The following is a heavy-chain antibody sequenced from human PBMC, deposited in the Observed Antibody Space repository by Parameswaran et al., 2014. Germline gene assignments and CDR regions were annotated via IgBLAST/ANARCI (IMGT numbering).Heavy chain of an antibody. V-gene: IGHV4-59*08. J-gene: IGHJ4*02. CDR2: IYYSGST. CDR3: ARRDGYISYYFEY. Sequence: RWIRQPPGKGLEWIGYIYYSGSTNYNPSLKSRVTISVDTSKNQFSLKLSSVTAADTAVYYCARRDGYISYYFEYWGQGTLVTVSS. D-gene: IGHD5-24*01.